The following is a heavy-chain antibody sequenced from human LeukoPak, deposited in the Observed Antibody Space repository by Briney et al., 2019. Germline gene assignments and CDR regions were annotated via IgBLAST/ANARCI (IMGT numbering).Heavy chain of an antibody. J-gene: IGHJ4*02. CDR3: AITYSDILTPSYYFDF. Sequence: SETLSLTCTVTGGSITSGSYYWGWIRQPPGRGLEWIGSMHYNGRTYSNPSLKSRVTISVDTSRNQFSLNLSSVTAADTAVFFCAITYSDILTPSYYFDFWGRGTPVTVSS. CDR1: GGSITSGSYY. CDR2: MHYNGRT. V-gene: IGHV4-39*01. D-gene: IGHD3-9*01.